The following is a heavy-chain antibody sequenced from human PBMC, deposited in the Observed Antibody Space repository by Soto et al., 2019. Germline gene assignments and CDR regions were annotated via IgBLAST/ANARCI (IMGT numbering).Heavy chain of an antibody. J-gene: IGHJ6*02. CDR3: AVSGLQYIPLYYYGMDV. CDR1: GDSIISSDFY. V-gene: IGHV4-39*07. Sequence: SETLSLTCTVSGDSIISSDFYWGWVRQPPGKGLEWIGSIFYLGSSYYNPSLKSRVTISVDTSKNQFSLKLSPVTAADTAVYYCAVSGLQYIPLYYYGMDVWGQGTTVTVSS. CDR2: IFYLGSS. D-gene: IGHD3-10*01.